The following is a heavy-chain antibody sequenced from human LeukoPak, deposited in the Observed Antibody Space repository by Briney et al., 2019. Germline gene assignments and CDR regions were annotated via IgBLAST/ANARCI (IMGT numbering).Heavy chain of an antibody. V-gene: IGHV3-15*01. CDR1: GFTFSNAW. CDR3: TGVSRSSWYDY. D-gene: IGHD6-13*01. J-gene: IGHJ4*02. Sequence: GGSLRLSCAASGFTFSNAWMSWVRQAPGKGLEWVGRIKSKTDGRTPDYAAPVKGRFTISRDDSKNTLYLQMNSLKTEDTAVYYCTGVSRSSWYDYWGQGTLVTVSS. CDR2: IKSKTDGRTP.